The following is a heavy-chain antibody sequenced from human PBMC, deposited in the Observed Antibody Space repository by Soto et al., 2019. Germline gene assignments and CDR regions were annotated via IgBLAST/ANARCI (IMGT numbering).Heavy chain of an antibody. J-gene: IGHJ6*02. D-gene: IGHD3-9*01. CDR2: MSPDGSDK. Sequence: LTLSGAASGGIFSSYGRPWVRQTPGKGLEWVAVMSPDGSDKYYADSVKGRFTVSRDNYKSTLYLQMNSLRAEDTAVYYCAKMTGNTYWHYGMDVWGQGITVTVSS. V-gene: IGHV3-30*18. CDR1: GGIFSSYG. CDR3: AKMTGNTYWHYGMDV.